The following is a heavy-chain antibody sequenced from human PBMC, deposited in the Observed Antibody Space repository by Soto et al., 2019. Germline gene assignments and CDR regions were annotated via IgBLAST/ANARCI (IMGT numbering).Heavy chain of an antibody. CDR3: TTDNLRYSYGHRYSLYYFGY. CDR2: IKSKTDGGTT. CDR1: CFTFSNAW. J-gene: IGHJ4*02. Sequence: GGSLRLSCAASCFTFSNAWMNWVRQAPGKGLEWVGRIKSKTDGGTTDYAAPVKGRFTISRDDSKNTLYLQMNSLKTEDTAVYYCTTDNLRYSYGHRYSLYYFGYWGQGTLVTVSS. D-gene: IGHD5-18*01. V-gene: IGHV3-15*07.